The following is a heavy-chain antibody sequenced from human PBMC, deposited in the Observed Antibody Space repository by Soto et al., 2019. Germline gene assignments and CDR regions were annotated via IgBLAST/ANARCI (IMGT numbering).Heavy chain of an antibody. D-gene: IGHD3-16*02. J-gene: IGHJ2*01. Sequence: QVQLQESGPGLVKPSQTLSLTCTVSGASISSGGYYWGWIRQHPGKGLEWIGFIYYMGTSYYNPYRESRITLSVDRSKNHFSLNLTSVTAADTAVYYCARVLRDVLSDRYYWYFDLWGRGTLVTVSS. CDR3: ARVLRDVLSDRYYWYFDL. CDR1: GASISSGGYY. CDR2: IYYMGTS. V-gene: IGHV4-31*03.